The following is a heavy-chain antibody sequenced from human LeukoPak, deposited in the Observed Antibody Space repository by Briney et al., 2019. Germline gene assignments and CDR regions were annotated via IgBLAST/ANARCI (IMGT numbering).Heavy chain of an antibody. D-gene: IGHD6-19*01. CDR3: ARVRGSGWPPYYYYYMDV. CDR2: IYHSGST. J-gene: IGHJ6*03. V-gene: IGHV4-38-2*01. Sequence: SETLSLTCAVSGYSISSGYYWGWIRQPPGKGLEWIGSIYHSGSTNYNPSLKSRVTISVDTSKNQFSLKLSSVTAADTAVYYCARVRGSGWPPYYYYYMDVWGKGTTVTVSS. CDR1: GYSISSGYY.